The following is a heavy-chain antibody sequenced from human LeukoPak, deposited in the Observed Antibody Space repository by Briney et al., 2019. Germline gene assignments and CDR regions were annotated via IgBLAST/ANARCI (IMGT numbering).Heavy chain of an antibody. CDR3: ARYYFAGCHFFDY. CDR1: GGSIRTDDFY. J-gene: IGHJ4*02. D-gene: IGHD3-10*01. V-gene: IGHV4-31*03. CDR2: IHYSGTI. Sequence: SSETLSLTCTVSGGSIRTDDFYWTWIRQHPGKGLEWIGYIHYSGTIYYNPSLRSRVIISVDTSKNQFSLNLRSVTAADTAVYYCARYYFAGCHFFDYWGQGTLVTVSS.